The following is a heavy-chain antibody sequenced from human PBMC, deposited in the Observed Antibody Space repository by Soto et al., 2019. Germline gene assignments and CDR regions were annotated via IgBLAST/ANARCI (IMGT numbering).Heavy chain of an antibody. J-gene: IGHJ5*02. Sequence: QVQLQESGPGLVKPSETLSLTCTVSGGSISSYYWSWIRQPPGKGLEWIGYIYYSGSTNYNPSLKSRVTISVDTSKNQFSLKLSSVTAADTAVYYCARQVTYYDFWSGYYSTNRDSYWFDPWGQGTLVTVSS. D-gene: IGHD3-3*01. CDR1: GGSISSYY. V-gene: IGHV4-59*01. CDR2: IYYSGST. CDR3: ARQVTYYDFWSGYYSTNRDSYWFDP.